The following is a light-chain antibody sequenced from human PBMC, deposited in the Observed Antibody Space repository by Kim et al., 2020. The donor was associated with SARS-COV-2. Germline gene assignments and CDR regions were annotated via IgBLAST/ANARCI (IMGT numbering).Light chain of an antibody. J-gene: IGLJ2*01. CDR3: QSYDSSLSGHVV. Sequence: VTISCSGSSASIGAGYDVHWYRQLPGTAPKLLIYGNSSRPSGVPDRFSGSKSGTSASLAITGLQAEDEADYYCQSYDSSLSGHVVFGGGTQLTVL. V-gene: IGLV1-40*01. CDR2: GNS. CDR1: SASIGAGYD.